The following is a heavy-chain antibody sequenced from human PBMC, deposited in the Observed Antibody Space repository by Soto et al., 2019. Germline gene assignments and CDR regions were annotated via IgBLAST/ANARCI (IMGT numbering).Heavy chain of an antibody. D-gene: IGHD6-13*01. CDR1: GGSITNTDYY. V-gene: IGHV4-30-4*01. CDR2: IDYSGST. CDR3: ARYRREAVAGYTLDN. Sequence: SETLSLTCTVSGGSITNTDYYWNWIRQSPGKGLEWIGSIDYSGSTYYNPSLKSRVIISADTSKNLFSLKLRSVTAADTAVYYCARYRREAVAGYTLDNWGQGILVTVSS. J-gene: IGHJ4*02.